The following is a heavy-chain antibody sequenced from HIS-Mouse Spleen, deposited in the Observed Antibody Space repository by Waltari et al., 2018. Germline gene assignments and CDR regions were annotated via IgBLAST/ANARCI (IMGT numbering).Heavy chain of an antibody. CDR3: ATLQTSNWGLRY. V-gene: IGHV3-7*01. CDR2: IKQDGSEK. Sequence: EVQLVASGGGLVQPGGSLRRSCAASGFTFTGYCITWVRQAPGTGLEWLANIKQDGSEKYYVDSVKGRFTISRDNAKNSLYLQMNSLRAEDTAVYYCATLQTSNWGLRYWGQGTLVTVSS. CDR1: GFTFTGYC. D-gene: IGHD7-27*01. J-gene: IGHJ4*02.